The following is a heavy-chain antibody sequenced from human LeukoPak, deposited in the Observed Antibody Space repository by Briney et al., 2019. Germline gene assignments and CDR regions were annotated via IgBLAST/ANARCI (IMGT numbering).Heavy chain of an antibody. J-gene: IGHJ4*02. V-gene: IGHV4-59*01. Sequence: TPSETLSLTCTVSGGSISSYYWSWIRQPPGKGLEWIGYIYYSGSTNYNPSLKSRVTISIDTSKNQFSLELSSVTAADTAVYYCAREGYCSGGSCYYFDYWGRGTLVTVSS. CDR3: AREGYCSGGSCYYFDY. D-gene: IGHD2-15*01. CDR1: GGSISSYY. CDR2: IYYSGST.